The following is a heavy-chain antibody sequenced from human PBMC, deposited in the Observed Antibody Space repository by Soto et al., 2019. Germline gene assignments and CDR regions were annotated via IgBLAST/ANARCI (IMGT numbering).Heavy chain of an antibody. Sequence: EVQLLESGGGLVQPGGSLRLSCAASGFTFSSYVMSWVRQAPGKGLEWVSAISGSGGSTYYADSVKGRFTISRDNSKNTLYLQMNSLRAEDTAVYYCAKTPWGYSSGWPLDYWGQGTLVTVSS. V-gene: IGHV3-23*01. D-gene: IGHD6-19*01. CDR1: GFTFSSYV. CDR3: AKTPWGYSSGWPLDY. CDR2: ISGSGGST. J-gene: IGHJ4*02.